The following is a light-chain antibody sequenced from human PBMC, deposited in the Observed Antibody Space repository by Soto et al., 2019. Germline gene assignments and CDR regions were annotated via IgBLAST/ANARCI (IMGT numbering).Light chain of an antibody. J-gene: IGKJ2*01. Sequence: DIQMTQSPSSLSASVGDRVTITCRASQSISSYLNWYQQKPGKAPKLLIYAASSLQSGVPSRFSGSGSGTDSTLTISSLQPEDFATYYCQQSYSTPFGYTFGQGPSWRSN. CDR3: QQSYSTPFGYT. CDR1: QSISSY. V-gene: IGKV1-39*01. CDR2: AAS.